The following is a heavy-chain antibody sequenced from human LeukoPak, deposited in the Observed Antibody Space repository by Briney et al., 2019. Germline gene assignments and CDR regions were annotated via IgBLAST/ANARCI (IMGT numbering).Heavy chain of an antibody. D-gene: IGHD4-17*01. CDR2: ISDSGST. J-gene: IGHJ5*02. CDR3: ARVEYGDYGWFDP. CDR1: GDSISTYY. V-gene: IGHV4-59*01. Sequence: KTWETLSLTCTVSGDSISTYYWTWIRQPPGKGLKWIGYISDSGSTNYNPSLKSRVTISLDTSKNQFSLKLISLTAADTAAYYCARVEYGDYGWFDPWGQGTLVTVSS.